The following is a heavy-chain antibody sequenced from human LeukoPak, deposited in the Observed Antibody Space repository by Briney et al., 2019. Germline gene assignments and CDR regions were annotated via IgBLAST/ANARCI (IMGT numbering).Heavy chain of an antibody. CDR1: GFTFSSYA. D-gene: IGHD2-15*01. CDR2: ISGSGGST. J-gene: IGHJ4*02. V-gene: IGHV3-23*01. Sequence: PGGSLRLSCAASGFTFSSYAMSRVRQAPGKGLEWVSAISGSGGSTYYADSVKGRFTISRDNSKNTLYLQMNSLRAEDTAVYYCAKGTGVSGSWGLFDYWGQGTLVTVSS. CDR3: AKGTGVSGSWGLFDY.